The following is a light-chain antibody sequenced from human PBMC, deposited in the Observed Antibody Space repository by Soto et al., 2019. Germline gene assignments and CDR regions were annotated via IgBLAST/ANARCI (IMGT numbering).Light chain of an antibody. J-gene: IGLJ1*01. V-gene: IGLV1-47*02. Sequence: QSALTQSPSASGTPGQRVTISCYGSSSNIGSYPVYWYQQLPGTAPKLLINSDDQRPSGVPDRFSASKSGTSASLAISGLRSEHEADYYCAAWDPSLSGHVFGAGTKVTVL. CDR2: SDD. CDR1: SSNIGSYP. CDR3: AAWDPSLSGHV.